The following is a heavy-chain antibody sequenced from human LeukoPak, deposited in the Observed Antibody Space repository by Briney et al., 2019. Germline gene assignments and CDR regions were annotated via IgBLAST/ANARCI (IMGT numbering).Heavy chain of an antibody. Sequence: SVKVSCKASGGTFSSYAISWVRQAPGQGLEWMGRIIPILGIANYAQKFQGRVTITADKSTSTAYMELSSLRSEDTAVYYCAREAPHCDYDAYWGQGTLVTVSS. J-gene: IGHJ4*02. V-gene: IGHV1-69*04. CDR1: GGTFSSYA. CDR3: AREAPHCDYDAY. CDR2: IIPILGIA.